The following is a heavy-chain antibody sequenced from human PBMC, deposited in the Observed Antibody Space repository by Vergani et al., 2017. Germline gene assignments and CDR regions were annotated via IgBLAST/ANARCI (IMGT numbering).Heavy chain of an antibody. CDR3: ARDPLYSTTWPFLLLDMDV. Sequence: QVQLQESGPGLVRPSQTLSLTCTVSGGPISSGSYYWSWFRQPAGKGLEWIGRFYTGGGTSYNPSLRSRVTISVDTSKNQFSLQLSSVTAADTAVYYCARDPLYSTTWPFLLLDMDVWGQGTTFTVSS. V-gene: IGHV4-61*02. J-gene: IGHJ6*02. CDR2: FYTGGGT. CDR1: GGPISSGSYY. D-gene: IGHD6-13*01.